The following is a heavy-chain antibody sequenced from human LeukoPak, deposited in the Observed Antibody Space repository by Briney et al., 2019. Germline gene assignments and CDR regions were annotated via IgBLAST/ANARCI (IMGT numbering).Heavy chain of an antibody. CDR2: IYYSGST. CDR1: GGSISSSSYY. Sequence: SETLSLTCTVSGGSISSSSYYWGWIRQPPGKGLEWIGSIYYSGSTYYNPSLKSQVTISVDTSKNQFSLKLSSVTAADTAVYYCARIHNWNFPYYFDYWGQGTLVTVSS. J-gene: IGHJ4*02. D-gene: IGHD1-7*01. CDR3: ARIHNWNFPYYFDY. V-gene: IGHV4-39*01.